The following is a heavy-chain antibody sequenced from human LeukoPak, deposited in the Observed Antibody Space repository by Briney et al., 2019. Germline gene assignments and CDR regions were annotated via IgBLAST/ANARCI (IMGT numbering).Heavy chain of an antibody. Sequence: GGSLRLSCAASGFTFSSYAMSWVRQAPGKGLEWVSAMSGSGSSTYYADSVKGRFTISRDNSKSTLYLQMNTLKAEDTAVYYCATSPSLPSSGNYYYYGLDVWGQGTTVTVSS. V-gene: IGHV3-23*01. J-gene: IGHJ6*02. D-gene: IGHD1-26*01. CDR1: GFTFSSYA. CDR3: ATSPSLPSSGNYYYYGLDV. CDR2: MSGSGSST.